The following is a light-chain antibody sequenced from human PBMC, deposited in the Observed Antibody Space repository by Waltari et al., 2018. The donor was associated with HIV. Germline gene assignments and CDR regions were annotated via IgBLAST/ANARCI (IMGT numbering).Light chain of an antibody. Sequence: DIQMTQSPFSLSASVGDRVTITCQASQDIKHYLNWYQQKPGKAPRLLIYDASSLETGVPSRFSGSGSGTHFTLTISSLRPEDTATCYCQQYDDLEYTFGQGTTLEMK. CDR3: QQYDDLEYT. J-gene: IGKJ2*01. CDR2: DAS. CDR1: QDIKHY. V-gene: IGKV1-33*01.